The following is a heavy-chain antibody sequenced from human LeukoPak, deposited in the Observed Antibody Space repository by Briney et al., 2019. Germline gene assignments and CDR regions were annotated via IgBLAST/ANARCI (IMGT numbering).Heavy chain of an antibody. Sequence: GGSLRLSCAASGFTFSSYGMHWVRQAPGKGLEWVAFIRYDGSNKYYADSVKGRFTISRDNSKNTLYLQMNSLRAEDTAVYYCARTEDSGSAFDIWGQGTMVTVSS. D-gene: IGHD1-14*01. J-gene: IGHJ3*02. CDR2: IRYDGSNK. V-gene: IGHV3-30*02. CDR1: GFTFSSYG. CDR3: ARTEDSGSAFDI.